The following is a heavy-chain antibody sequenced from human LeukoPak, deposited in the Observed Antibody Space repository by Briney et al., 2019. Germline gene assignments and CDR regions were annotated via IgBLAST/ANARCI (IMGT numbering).Heavy chain of an antibody. D-gene: IGHD4-23*01. CDR2: INHSGST. CDR3: ARGADYGGKVDTNRPTCWFDP. CDR1: GGSFSGYY. V-gene: IGHV4-34*01. J-gene: IGHJ5*02. Sequence: PSETLSLTCAVSGGSFSGYYWSWICQPPGKGLEWIGEINHSGSTNYNPSLKSRVTISVDTSKNQFSLKLSSVTAADTAVYYCARGADYGGKVDTNRPTCWFDPWGQGTLVTVSS.